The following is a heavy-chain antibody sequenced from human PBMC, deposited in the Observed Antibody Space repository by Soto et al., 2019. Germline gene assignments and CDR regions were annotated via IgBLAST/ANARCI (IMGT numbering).Heavy chain of an antibody. CDR3: ARPYSSSWYGPDY. CDR2: ISSSSSYI. CDR1: GFTFSSYS. J-gene: IGHJ4*02. V-gene: IGHV3-21*01. D-gene: IGHD6-13*01. Sequence: EVQLVESGGGLVKPGGSLRLSCAASGFTFSSYSMNWVRQAPGKGLEWVSSISSSSSYIYYADSVKGRFTISRDNAKNSLYLQMNGLRAEDTAVYYCARPYSSSWYGPDYWGQGTLVTVSS.